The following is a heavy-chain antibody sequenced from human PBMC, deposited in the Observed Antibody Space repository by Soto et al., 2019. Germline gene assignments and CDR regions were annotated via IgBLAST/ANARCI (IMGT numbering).Heavy chain of an antibody. CDR1: GFTFSDYY. CDR2: ISSSSSYT. V-gene: IGHV3-11*06. J-gene: IGHJ6*02. Sequence: VQLVESGGGLIQPGGSLRLSCAASGFTFSDYYMSWIRQAPGKGLEWVSYISSSSSYTNYADSVKGRFTISRDNAKNSLYLQMNSLRAEDTAVYYCARTLGYRYYYYGMDVWGQGTTVTVSS. D-gene: IGHD5-12*01. CDR3: ARTLGYRYYYYGMDV.